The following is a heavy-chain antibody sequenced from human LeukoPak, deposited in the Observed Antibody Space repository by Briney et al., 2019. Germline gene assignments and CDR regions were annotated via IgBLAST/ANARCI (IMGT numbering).Heavy chain of an antibody. Sequence: SETLSLTCTVSGGSISSYYWSWIRQPAGKGLEWIGRIYTSGSTNYNPSLKSRVTISVDTSKNQFSLKLSSVTAADTAVYYCAREARKVLGYYGMDVWGQGTTVTVSS. CDR3: AREARKVLGYYGMDV. V-gene: IGHV4-4*07. D-gene: IGHD3-16*01. CDR1: GGSISSYY. J-gene: IGHJ6*02. CDR2: IYTSGST.